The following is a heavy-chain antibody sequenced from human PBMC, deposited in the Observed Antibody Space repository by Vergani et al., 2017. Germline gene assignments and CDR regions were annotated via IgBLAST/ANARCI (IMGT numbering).Heavy chain of an antibody. CDR3: ARMGTGENAFDI. J-gene: IGHJ3*02. CDR1: GGSISSSSYY. CDR2: IYYSGGT. D-gene: IGHD7-27*01. Sequence: QLQLQESGPGLVKPSETLSLTGTVPGGSISSSSYYWGWIRQPPGKGLEWIGSIYYSGGTYYNPARKSRVTISVDTSKNHFSLKLSSVTAADTAVYYCARMGTGENAFDIWGQGTMVTVSS. V-gene: IGHV4-39*01.